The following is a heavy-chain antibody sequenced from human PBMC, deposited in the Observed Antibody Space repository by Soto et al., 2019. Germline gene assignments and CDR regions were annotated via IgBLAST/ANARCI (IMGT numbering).Heavy chain of an antibody. CDR3: AKSLFYDSSGYSHYAMDV. CDR2: IYPGASDT. V-gene: IGHV5-51*01. CDR1: GYSFTDYW. D-gene: IGHD3-22*01. J-gene: IGHJ6*02. Sequence: GESLKISCQGSGYSFTDYWIAWVRQMPGKGLEWKGSIYPGASDTRYSPSFQGQVTISADKSIRAAYLQWSSLKASDTAMFYCAKSLFYDSSGYSHYAMDVWGQGTTVTVSS.